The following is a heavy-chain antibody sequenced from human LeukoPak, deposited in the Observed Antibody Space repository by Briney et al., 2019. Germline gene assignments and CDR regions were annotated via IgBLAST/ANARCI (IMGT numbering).Heavy chain of an antibody. CDR2: IRAYNGNT. D-gene: IGHD6-13*01. J-gene: IGHJ4*02. CDR3: ARGHSSWYCDY. V-gene: IGHV1-18*01. CDR1: GYTFTSYG. Sequence: ASVKVSCKASGYTFTSYGISWVRQAPGQGLEWMGWIRAYNGNTNYAQKLQGRVTMTTDTSTSTAYRVLRSERSDDTAVYYCARGHSSWYCDYWGQGTLVTVSS.